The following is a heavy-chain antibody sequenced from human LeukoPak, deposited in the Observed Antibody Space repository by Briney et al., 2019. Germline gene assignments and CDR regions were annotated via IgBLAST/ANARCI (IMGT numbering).Heavy chain of an antibody. CDR2: IYYSGST. V-gene: IGHV4-59*08. D-gene: IGHD3-3*01. J-gene: IGHJ4*02. CDR3: ARHTDFWSGSHFDY. CDR1: GGSISNYY. Sequence: PSETLSLTCTVSGGSISNYYWSWIRQPPGKGLEWIGYIYYSGSTNYNPSLKSRVTISVDTSKNQFSLKLSSVTAADTAVYYCARHTDFWSGSHFDYWGQGTLVTVSS.